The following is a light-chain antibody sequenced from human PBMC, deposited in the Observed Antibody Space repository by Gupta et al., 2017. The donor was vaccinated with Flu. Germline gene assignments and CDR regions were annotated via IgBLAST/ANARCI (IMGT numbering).Light chain of an antibody. CDR3: SSYTGSNTYV. V-gene: IGLV2-18*02. CDR1: SSDVGTYNR. CDR2: EVT. J-gene: IGLJ1*01. Sequence: SSDVGTYNRVSWYQQPPGTAPKLMIYEVTNRPSGVPDRFSGSKSGITASLTISGLQAEDEADYYCSSYTGSNTYVFGTGTKATVL.